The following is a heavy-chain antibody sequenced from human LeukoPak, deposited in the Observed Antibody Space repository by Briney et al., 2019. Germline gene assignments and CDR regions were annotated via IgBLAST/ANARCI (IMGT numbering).Heavy chain of an antibody. Sequence: GGSLRLSCAASGFSFSSYDMNRVRQAPGKGLEWVSYVGRSRTTIYYADSVRGRFTISRDNAKNSLYLQMNSLRDEDTAVYYCATWLRALDYWGQGTLVTVSS. CDR3: ATWLRALDY. CDR2: VGRSRTTI. J-gene: IGHJ4*02. V-gene: IGHV3-48*02. CDR1: GFSFSSYD. D-gene: IGHD5-12*01.